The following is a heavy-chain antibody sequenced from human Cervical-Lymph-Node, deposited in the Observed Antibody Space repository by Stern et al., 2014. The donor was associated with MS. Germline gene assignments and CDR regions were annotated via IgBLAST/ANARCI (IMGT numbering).Heavy chain of an antibody. D-gene: IGHD6-13*01. CDR1: GYTFTRYS. CDR3: AKDHSSSWYVEGDWFDP. CDR2: INTGHGNT. V-gene: IGHV1-3*04. Sequence: QVQLVQSGAEVKKPGASVKVSCKASGYTFTRYSIHWVRQAPGQRLEWMGRINTGHGNTDYSQKFQGRLTITGDASATTTYMELRSLRSEDTARYYCAKDHSSSWYVEGDWFDPWGQGTLITVSS. J-gene: IGHJ5*02.